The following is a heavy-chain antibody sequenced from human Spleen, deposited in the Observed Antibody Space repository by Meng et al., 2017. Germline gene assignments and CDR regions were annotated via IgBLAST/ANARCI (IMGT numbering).Heavy chain of an antibody. CDR2: ISGSGGST. Sequence: GESLKISCAASGFTFSSSWMDWVRQAPGKGLEWVSAISGSGGSTYYADSVKGRFTISRDNSKNTLYLQMNSLRAEDTAVYYCAKTSVRRPGGKWELLPDDAFDIWGQGTMVTVSS. D-gene: IGHD1-26*01. J-gene: IGHJ3*02. CDR1: GFTFSSSW. V-gene: IGHV3-23*01. CDR3: AKTSVRRPGGKWELLPDDAFDI.